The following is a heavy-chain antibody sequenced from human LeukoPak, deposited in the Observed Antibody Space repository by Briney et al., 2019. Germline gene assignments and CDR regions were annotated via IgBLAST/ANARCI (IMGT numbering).Heavy chain of an antibody. J-gene: IGHJ4*02. D-gene: IGHD7-27*01. CDR2: IGTRGDGI. CDR3: ARDPNWGSGY. Sequence: PGGSLRLSCVASDFTFSSYTMIWVRQAPGKALDWVSVIGTRGDGIHYADSVKGRFTISRDDSKNTLYLQMNSLRAEDTAVYYCARDPNWGSGYWGQGTLVTVSS. V-gene: IGHV3-23*01. CDR1: DFTFSSYT.